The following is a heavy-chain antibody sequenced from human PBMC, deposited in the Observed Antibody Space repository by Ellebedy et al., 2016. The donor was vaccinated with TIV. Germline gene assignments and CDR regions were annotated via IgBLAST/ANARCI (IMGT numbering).Heavy chain of an antibody. CDR1: GYTFTGHW. Sequence: GESLKISCKGSGYTFTGHWITWVRQMPGKGLEWMGRIGPSDSYTNYSPSFRGHVTISADNSISTAYLQWSSLKASDTAIYYCARHHYGSASFDPWGQGTLVTVSS. CDR3: ARHHYGSASFDP. J-gene: IGHJ5*02. CDR2: IGPSDSYT. D-gene: IGHD6-25*01. V-gene: IGHV5-10-1*01.